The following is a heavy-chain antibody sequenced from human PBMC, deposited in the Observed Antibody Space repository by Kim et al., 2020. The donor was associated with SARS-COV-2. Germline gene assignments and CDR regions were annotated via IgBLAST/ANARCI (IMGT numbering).Heavy chain of an antibody. V-gene: IGHV1-18*01. CDR1: GYTFTNYG. D-gene: IGHD3-16*02. CDR2: ISPYSDST. J-gene: IGHJ6*02. Sequence: ASVKVSCKASGYTFTNYGFSWVRQAPGQGLEWMGWISPYSDSTNFSQKFQGRVTMTTDISTTTVYMELRSLRSDDTAVYYCARDGPYRSAKYGRGSGWASLPSFYSYSGMDVWGQGTPVTVSS. CDR3: ARDGPYRSAKYGRGSGWASLPSFYSYSGMDV.